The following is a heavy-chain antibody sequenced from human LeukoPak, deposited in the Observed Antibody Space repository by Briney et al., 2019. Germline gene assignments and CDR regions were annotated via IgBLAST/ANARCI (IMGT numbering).Heavy chain of an antibody. V-gene: IGHV1-2*02. CDR2: INPNSGGT. CDR1: GYTFTGYY. CDR3: ARRLIGYCSSTSCYLRGNWFDP. J-gene: IGHJ5*02. D-gene: IGHD2-2*03. Sequence: ASVTVSCKASGYTFTGYYMHWVRQAPGQGLEWMGWINPNSGGTNYAQKFQGRVTMTRDTSISTAYMELSRLRSDDTAVYYCARRLIGYCSSTSCYLRGNWFDPWGQGTLVTVSS.